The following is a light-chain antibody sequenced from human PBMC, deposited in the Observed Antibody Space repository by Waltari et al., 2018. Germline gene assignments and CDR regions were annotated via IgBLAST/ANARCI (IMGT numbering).Light chain of an antibody. CDR1: KLGNKY. CDR3: QAWDSNTAHYV. Sequence: SSELTQPPSVSVSPGQTASVTRSGDKLGNKYASWYQQQPGQSPVLVIYHNTKRPSGIPERFSGSNSGNTATLTITGTQALDEADYYCQAWDSNTAHYVFGTGTKVTVL. J-gene: IGLJ1*01. V-gene: IGLV3-1*01. CDR2: HNT.